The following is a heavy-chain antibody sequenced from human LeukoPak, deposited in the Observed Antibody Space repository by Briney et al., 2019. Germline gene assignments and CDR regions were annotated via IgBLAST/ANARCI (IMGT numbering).Heavy chain of an antibody. J-gene: IGHJ5*02. Sequence: GESLKISGKGSGYSFTSYWIGGVRHMPGEGLGWMGIIYPGDSDTSYSPSFQVQAPIPADKSISTAYLQWSSLKASDTAMCYCARGSPHIVVVPAAIWSWFDPWGQGTLVTVSS. V-gene: IGHV5-51*01. D-gene: IGHD2-2*01. CDR1: GYSFTSYW. CDR2: IYPGDSDT. CDR3: ARGSPHIVVVPAAIWSWFDP.